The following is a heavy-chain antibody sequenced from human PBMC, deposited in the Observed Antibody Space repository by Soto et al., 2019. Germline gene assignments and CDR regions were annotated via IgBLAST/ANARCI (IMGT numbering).Heavy chain of an antibody. CDR1: GGSINNYY. J-gene: IGHJ4*02. CDR2: IYYTGST. CDR3: ARIVEMATSYFDY. V-gene: IGHV4-59*08. Sequence: PSETLSLTCTVSGGSINNYYWSWIRQPPGKGLEWIAYIYYTGSTNYNPSLKSRVTISVDTSKNQFSLKLSSVTAADTAVYYCARIVEMATSYFDYWGQGTLVTVSS. D-gene: IGHD3-22*01.